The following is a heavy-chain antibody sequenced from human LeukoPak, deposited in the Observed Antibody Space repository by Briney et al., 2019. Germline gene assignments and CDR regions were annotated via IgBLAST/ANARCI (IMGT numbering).Heavy chain of an antibody. Sequence: GGSLRLSCAASGFTFSSYAMSWVRQAPGKELEWVSAISGSGGSTYYADSVKGRFTISRDNSKNTLYLQMNSLRAEDTAVYYCALLEGPAAAQPYYFDYWGQGTLVTVSS. CDR1: GFTFSSYA. D-gene: IGHD2-2*01. J-gene: IGHJ4*02. V-gene: IGHV3-23*01. CDR2: ISGSGGST. CDR3: ALLEGPAAAQPYYFDY.